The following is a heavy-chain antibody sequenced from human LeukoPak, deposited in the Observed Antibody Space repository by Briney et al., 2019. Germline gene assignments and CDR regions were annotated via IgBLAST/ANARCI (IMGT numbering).Heavy chain of an antibody. CDR3: ARMSGGCYPGYFDY. V-gene: IGHV4-39*07. Sequence: SETLSLTCTVSGGSISSSSYYWGWIRQPPGKGLEWIGSIYYSGSTYYNPSLKSRVTISVDTSKNQFSLKLSSVTAADTAVYYCARMSGGCYPGYFDYWGQGTLVTVSS. CDR2: IYYSGST. CDR1: GGSISSSSYY. J-gene: IGHJ4*02. D-gene: IGHD3-22*01.